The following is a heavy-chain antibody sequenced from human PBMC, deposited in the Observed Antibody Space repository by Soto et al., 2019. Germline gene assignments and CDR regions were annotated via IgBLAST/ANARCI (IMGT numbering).Heavy chain of an antibody. Sequence: QVQVKESGPGLVKPSETLSLTCTVSGGSITDYSWSWIRQSAGKGLEWLGRISINGNSHYHPSLRSRVTMSIETSKNQFSLNLRSVTAADTAVYYCARESGDNWTYEVEWGQGNLVTVSS. J-gene: IGHJ4*02. D-gene: IGHD1-7*01. V-gene: IGHV4-4*07. CDR2: ISINGNS. CDR3: ARESGDNWTYEVE. CDR1: GGSITDYS.